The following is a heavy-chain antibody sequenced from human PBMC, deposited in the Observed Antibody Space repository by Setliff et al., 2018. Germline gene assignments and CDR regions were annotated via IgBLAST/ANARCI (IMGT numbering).Heavy chain of an antibody. D-gene: IGHD5-18*01. J-gene: IGHJ6*03. V-gene: IGHV3-21*01. CDR3: VRVKKEYSYGYGAYYNYMDV. CDR1: GFAFASYN. Sequence: GGSLRLSCAASGFAFASYNMIWVRQAPGKGLEWVSSLSSANNYIVYADSVKGRFTISRDNAKSSLYLQMNSLKVEDTAVYYCVRVKKEYSYGYGAYYNYMDVWGEGTTVTVSS. CDR2: LSSANNYI.